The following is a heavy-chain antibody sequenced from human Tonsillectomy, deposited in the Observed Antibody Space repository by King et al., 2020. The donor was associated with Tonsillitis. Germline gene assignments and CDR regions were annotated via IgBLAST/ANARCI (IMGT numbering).Heavy chain of an antibody. J-gene: IGHJ6*02. Sequence: VQLVESGGGLVQPGGSLRLSCAASGFTFSSYSMNWVRQAPGKGLEWVSYISSSSSTIYYADSVKGRFTIPRDNAKNSLYLQMNSLRAEDTAVYYCATPPGVDYYGMDVWGQGTTVTVSS. CDR3: ATPPGVDYYGMDV. D-gene: IGHD3-3*01. CDR1: GFTFSSYS. CDR2: ISSSSSTI. V-gene: IGHV3-48*01.